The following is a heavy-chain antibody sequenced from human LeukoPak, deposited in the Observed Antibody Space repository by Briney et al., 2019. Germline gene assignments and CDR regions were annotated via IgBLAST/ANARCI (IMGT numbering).Heavy chain of an antibody. D-gene: IGHD6-6*01. J-gene: IGHJ6*03. CDR2: ISNGGDRT. CDR3: ARDGAAPDFYYYFMDV. Sequence: GGSLRLSCAASGFSFSSFDMVWVRQAPGKGLEWVAGISNGGDRTYHADSVKGRFTISRDNSKSALFLQMNSLRAEDTAVYYCARDGAAPDFYYYFMDVWGKGTTVTVSS. CDR1: GFSFSSFD. V-gene: IGHV3-23*01.